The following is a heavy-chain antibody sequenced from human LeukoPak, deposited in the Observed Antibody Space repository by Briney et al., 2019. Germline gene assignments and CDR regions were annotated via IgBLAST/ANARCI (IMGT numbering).Heavy chain of an antibody. D-gene: IGHD1-26*01. V-gene: IGHV1-8*01. CDR3: ARAPQWELLD. Sequence: GASVKVSCKXSGYTFTSYDINWVRQATGQGLEWMGWMNPNSGNTDYAQKFQGRVTMTRNTSISTAYMELSSLRSEDTAVYYCARAPQWELLDWGQGTLVTVSS. CDR2: MNPNSGNT. CDR1: GYTFTSYD. J-gene: IGHJ4*02.